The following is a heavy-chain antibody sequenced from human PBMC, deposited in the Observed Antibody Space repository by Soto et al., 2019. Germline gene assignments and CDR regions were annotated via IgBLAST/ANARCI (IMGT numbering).Heavy chain of an antibody. CDR1: GGSISSYY. CDR3: ARARYQLLHPYFYGMDV. Sequence: PSETLSLTCTVSGGSISSYYWSWLRQSPGKGLEWIGYIHYSGSTKSNPSLKSRVTISVDTSRNQVSLTLSSVTAADSAVYFCARARYQLLHPYFYGMDVWGQGTTVTVSS. D-gene: IGHD2-2*01. CDR2: IHYSGST. V-gene: IGHV4-59*01. J-gene: IGHJ6*02.